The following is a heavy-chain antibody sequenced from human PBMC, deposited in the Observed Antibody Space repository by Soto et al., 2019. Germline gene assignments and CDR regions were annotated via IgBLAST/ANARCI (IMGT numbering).Heavy chain of an antibody. CDR3: ARPRPDYGDYYWFDP. V-gene: IGHV2-26*01. CDR2: IFSNDEK. Sequence: SGPTLVNPTETLRLTCTVSGFSLSNARMGVSWIRQPPGKALEWLAHIFSNDEKSYSTSLKSRLTISKDTSKSQVVLTMTNMDPVDTATYYCARPRPDYGDYYWFDPWGQGTLVTVSS. J-gene: IGHJ5*02. CDR1: GFSLSNARMG. D-gene: IGHD4-17*01.